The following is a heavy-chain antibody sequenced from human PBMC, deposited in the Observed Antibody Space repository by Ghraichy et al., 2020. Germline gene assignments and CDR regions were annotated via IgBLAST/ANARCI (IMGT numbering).Heavy chain of an antibody. D-gene: IGHD4-17*01. CDR1: GFAVSNNY. CDR3: AKEGGGYGDSLGS. Sequence: LSLTCAASGFAVSNNYMSWVRQAPGKGLEWVSVIYSGGTTRYADSIKGRFTVSRDNSKNTLYLQMNSLRAEDTAMYYCAKEGGGYGDSLGSWGQGTLVTVSS. J-gene: IGHJ5*02. V-gene: IGHV3-53*01. CDR2: IYSGGTT.